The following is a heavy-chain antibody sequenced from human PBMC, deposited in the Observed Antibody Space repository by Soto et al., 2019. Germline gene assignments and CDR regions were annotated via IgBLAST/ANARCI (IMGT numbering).Heavy chain of an antibody. Sequence: VQLVQSGAEVKKPGSSVKVSCKTSGVSFNNNGIGWVRQAPGKGLEWVSAIINSDDTTYYADSVKGRFTISRDNSKNTLYLQMNNLRAEDTAVYYCAKGGWFDSWGQGTLVTVSS. J-gene: IGHJ5*01. CDR3: AKGGWFDS. V-gene: IGHV3-23*04. CDR2: IINSDDTT. CDR1: GVSFNNNG.